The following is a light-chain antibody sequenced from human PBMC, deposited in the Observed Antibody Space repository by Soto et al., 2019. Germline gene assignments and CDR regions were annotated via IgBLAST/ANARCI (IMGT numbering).Light chain of an antibody. J-gene: IGKJ4*01. V-gene: IGKV3-15*01. Sequence: EGVMTQSPATLSVSPGESATLSCWASQSVTNKLAWYQQTPVQAPRLLIYGASTRANTTPARFSRRGSGTDFTLTISSLQSEDLGVYYCQRYHGWPLTFGGGTKV. CDR1: QSVTNK. CDR3: QRYHGWPLT. CDR2: GAS.